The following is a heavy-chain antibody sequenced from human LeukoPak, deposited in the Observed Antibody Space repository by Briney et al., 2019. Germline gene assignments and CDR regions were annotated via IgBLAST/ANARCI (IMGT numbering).Heavy chain of an antibody. V-gene: IGHV3-30*18. J-gene: IGHJ4*02. D-gene: IGHD3-10*01. CDR1: GITFSSYT. CDR3: AKDRVLLWFGESHYFDY. Sequence: GGSLRLSCAASGITFSSYTTNWVRQAPGKGLEWVAVISYDGSNKYYADSVKGRFTISRDNSKNTLYLQMNSLRAEDTAVYYCAKDRVLLWFGESHYFDYWGQGTLVTVSS. CDR2: ISYDGSNK.